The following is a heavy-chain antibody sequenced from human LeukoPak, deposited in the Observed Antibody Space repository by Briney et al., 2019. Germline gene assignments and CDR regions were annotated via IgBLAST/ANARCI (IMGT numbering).Heavy chain of an antibody. Sequence: SETLSLTCTVSGGSISSGGYYWRWIRQHPGTGLEWIGYIYYSGSTYYNPSLKSRVTISVDTSKNQFSLKLSSVTAADTAVYYCARVGHDFWSGYSNWFDPRGQGTLVTVSS. CDR1: GGSISSGGYY. J-gene: IGHJ5*02. CDR3: ARVGHDFWSGYSNWFDP. D-gene: IGHD3-3*01. CDR2: IYYSGST. V-gene: IGHV4-31*03.